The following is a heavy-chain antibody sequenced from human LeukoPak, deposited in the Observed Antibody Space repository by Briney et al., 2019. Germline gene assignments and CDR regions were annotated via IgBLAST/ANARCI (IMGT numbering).Heavy chain of an antibody. Sequence: PSETLSLTCSVSGGSINSYYWGWVRQSAGKGLEWIGRIYTTGAPHCSPSLKSRLTTSLDTSKNQISVKLRSVTAADTAVYYCGRQGYTASYYFVDYWSQGTLVTVSS. V-gene: IGHV4-4*07. CDR2: IYTTGAP. CDR1: GGSINSYY. J-gene: IGHJ4*02. D-gene: IGHD3-10*01. CDR3: GRQGYTASYYFVDY.